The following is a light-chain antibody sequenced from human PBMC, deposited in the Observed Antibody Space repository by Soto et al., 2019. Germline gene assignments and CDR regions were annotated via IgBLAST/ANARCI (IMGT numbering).Light chain of an antibody. CDR1: TSNVGSNI. V-gene: IGLV1-51*01. CDR2: HNN. Sequence: QSVLSQPPSVSAAPGQRVTISCSGGTSNVGSNIVSWYQHLPGTAPKLLIYHNNKRPSGLSDRFSASKSGTAATLDITGLQTGYEATYYCATWDDRLRLVFGGGTKLTVL. J-gene: IGLJ2*01. CDR3: ATWDDRLRLV.